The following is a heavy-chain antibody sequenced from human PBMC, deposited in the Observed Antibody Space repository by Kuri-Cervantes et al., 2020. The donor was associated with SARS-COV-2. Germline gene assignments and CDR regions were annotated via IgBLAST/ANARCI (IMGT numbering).Heavy chain of an antibody. D-gene: IGHD2-15*01. CDR1: GFIFSDYY. Sequence: GESLKISCTASGFIFSDYYMTWIRQAPGKGLEWVSNIGPSGTTKYYADSVKGRFTISRDNSKNTLYLQMNSLRAEDTAVYYCAKDRPYIADWYFDLWGRGTLVTVSS. J-gene: IGHJ2*01. CDR2: IGPSGTTK. V-gene: IGHV3-11*04. CDR3: AKDRPYIADWYFDL.